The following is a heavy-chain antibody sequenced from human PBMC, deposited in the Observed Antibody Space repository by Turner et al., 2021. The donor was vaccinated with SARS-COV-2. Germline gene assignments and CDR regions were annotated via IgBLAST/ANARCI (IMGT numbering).Heavy chain of an antibody. J-gene: IGHJ3*02. CDR1: GSRLSDYH. V-gene: IGHV3-72*01. D-gene: IGHD1-26*01. Sequence: EVQLVESGGGVVQPAGSLRLSCAAAGSRLSDYHMDWVRQAPGKGLEWVGRIRDKASSDTTEYATSVKGRFSVSRDDSDNSLFLQMNSLQIEDTAVYYCLRGGRGRPFDIWGQGSAVTISS. CDR2: IRDKASSDTT. CDR3: LRGGRGRPFDI.